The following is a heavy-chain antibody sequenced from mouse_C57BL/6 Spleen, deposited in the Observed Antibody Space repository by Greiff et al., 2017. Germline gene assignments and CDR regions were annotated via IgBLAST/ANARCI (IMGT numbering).Heavy chain of an antibody. J-gene: IGHJ2*01. CDR1: GYPFTSSD. D-gene: IGHD4-1*01. CDR2: LYPRDGST. CDR3: EKNQLGRKNY. Sequence: QVQLQQSGPELVKPGASVKLSCKASGYPFTSSDINWVKQRPGQGLEWIGWLYPRDGSTKYTEKFKGKATLTVDTSSSTAYMELHRLTSDDSSVYFCEKNQLGRKNYWGQGTTLTVSS. V-gene: IGHV1-85*01.